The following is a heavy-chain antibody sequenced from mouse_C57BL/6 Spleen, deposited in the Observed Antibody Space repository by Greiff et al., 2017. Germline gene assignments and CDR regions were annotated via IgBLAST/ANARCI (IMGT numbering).Heavy chain of an antibody. J-gene: IGHJ3*01. CDR1: GYTFTDYE. Sequence: VKLQQSGAELVRPGASVTLSCKASGYTFTDYEMHWVKQTPVHGLEWIGAIDPETGGTAYNQKFKGKAILTADNSSSTAYMELRSLTSEDSAVYYCTRSYDSAWFAYWGQGTLVTVSA. V-gene: IGHV1-15*01. D-gene: IGHD2-4*01. CDR2: IDPETGGT. CDR3: TRSYDSAWFAY.